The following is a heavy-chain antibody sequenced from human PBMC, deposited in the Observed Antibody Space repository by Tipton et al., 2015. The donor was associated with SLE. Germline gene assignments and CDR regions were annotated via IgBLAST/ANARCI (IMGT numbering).Heavy chain of an antibody. CDR2: ISSSGSTI. CDR3: ARGDEGGMDV. CDR1: GFTFSSYE. J-gene: IGHJ6*02. Sequence: SLRLSCAASGFTFSSYEMNWVRQALGKGLEWVSYISSSGSTIYYADSVKGRFTISRDNAKNSLYLQMNSLRAENTAVYYCARGDEGGMDVWGQGTTVTVSS. V-gene: IGHV3-48*03.